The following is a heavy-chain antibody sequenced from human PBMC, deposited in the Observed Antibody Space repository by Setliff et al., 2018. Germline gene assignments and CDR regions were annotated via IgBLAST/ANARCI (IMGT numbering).Heavy chain of an antibody. V-gene: IGHV3-30*03. CDR2: ISYDGFII. D-gene: IGHD6-19*01. J-gene: IGHJ1*01. Sequence: GESLKISCAASGFTLRNSGMHWVRQAPGRGLEWVTFISYDGFIIYYAESVKGRFTISRDISTNTLFLEIDSLRSEDTGLYYCAREGSIGWSQYFHHWGQGTPVTVSS. CDR3: AREGSIGWSQYFHH. CDR1: GFTLRNSG.